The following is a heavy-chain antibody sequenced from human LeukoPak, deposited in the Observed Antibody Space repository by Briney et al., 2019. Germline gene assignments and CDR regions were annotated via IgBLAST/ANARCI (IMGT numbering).Heavy chain of an antibody. Sequence: SVKVSCKASVYTFTSYGFSWVRQAPAQGLEWMGWISAYNGNTNYAHKLQGRVTMTTHTSTSTAYMKLRSLRSDDTAVYYCARDGDGYVDYWGQGTLVTVSS. J-gene: IGHJ4*02. CDR2: ISAYNGNT. CDR3: ARDGDGYVDY. V-gene: IGHV1-18*01. D-gene: IGHD5-24*01. CDR1: VYTFTSYG.